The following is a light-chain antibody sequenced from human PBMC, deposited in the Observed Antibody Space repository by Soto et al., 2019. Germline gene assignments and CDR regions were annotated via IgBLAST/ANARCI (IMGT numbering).Light chain of an antibody. Sequence: DIQITQSPSTLSASVGDKININCRASQSISTWLAWYQQKPGKAPKLLIYKASSLEGGVPSRFGGSGSGTLFNITISSLHPDDFATYYCQQYNTYPLTFGGGTKVDIK. CDR1: QSISTW. J-gene: IGKJ4*02. CDR2: KAS. CDR3: QQYNTYPLT. V-gene: IGKV1-5*03.